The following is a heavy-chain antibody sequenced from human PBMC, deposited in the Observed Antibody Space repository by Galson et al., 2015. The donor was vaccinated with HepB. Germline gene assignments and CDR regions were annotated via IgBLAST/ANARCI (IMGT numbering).Heavy chain of an antibody. CDR1: GFTFSSYW. V-gene: IGHV3-74*01. CDR2: INSDGSST. J-gene: IGHJ4*02. D-gene: IGHD4-11*01. CDR3: ARVSSVDYRCLNY. Sequence: SLRLSCAASGFTFSSYWMHWVRQAPGKGLVWVSRINSDGSSTSYADSVKGRFTISRDNAKNTLYLQMNSLRAEDTAVYYCARVSSVDYRCLNYWGQGTLVTVSS.